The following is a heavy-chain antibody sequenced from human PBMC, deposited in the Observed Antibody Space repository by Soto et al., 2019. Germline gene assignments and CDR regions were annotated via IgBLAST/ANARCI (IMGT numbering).Heavy chain of an antibody. CDR3: ARPLNSSSYAFYI. Sequence: GGSLRLSCAASGFTFSSYAMHWVRQAPGKGLEWVAVISYDGSNKYYADSVKGRFTISRDNSKNTLYLQMNSLRAEDTAVYYCARPLNSSSYAFYIWGQGTMVTVSS. D-gene: IGHD6-6*01. J-gene: IGHJ3*02. CDR1: GFTFSSYA. CDR2: ISYDGSNK. V-gene: IGHV3-30-3*01.